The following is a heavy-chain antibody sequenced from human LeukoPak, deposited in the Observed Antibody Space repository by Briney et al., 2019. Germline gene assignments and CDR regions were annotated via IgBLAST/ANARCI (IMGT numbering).Heavy chain of an antibody. CDR1: GFTFSNYW. J-gene: IGHJ1*01. CDR2: IKPGGRDK. V-gene: IGHV3-7*01. CDR3: ARAAYSSGWYPDAEYFQH. D-gene: IGHD6-19*01. Sequence: PGGSLRLSCAASGFTFSNYWMTWVRQAPGKGLEWVANIKPGGRDKYYVDSVKGRFTISRDNAKNSLYLQMNSLRAEDTAVYYCARAAYSSGWYPDAEYFQHWGQGTLVTVSS.